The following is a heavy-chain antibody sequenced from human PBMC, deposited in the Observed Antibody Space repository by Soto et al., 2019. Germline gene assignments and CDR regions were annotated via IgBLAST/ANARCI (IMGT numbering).Heavy chain of an antibody. CDR3: ARDPDYGGNSGLGLVDY. Sequence: ASVKVSCKASGGTFSDSSINWVRQAPGQGPEWMGGIIPIFGTPNYAQKFQGRVTITADKSTSTAYMEVSSLRSEDTAVYYCARDPDYGGNSGLGLVDYWGQGTLVTVSS. CDR1: GGTFSDSS. J-gene: IGHJ4*02. V-gene: IGHV1-69*06. D-gene: IGHD2-21*02. CDR2: IIPIFGTP.